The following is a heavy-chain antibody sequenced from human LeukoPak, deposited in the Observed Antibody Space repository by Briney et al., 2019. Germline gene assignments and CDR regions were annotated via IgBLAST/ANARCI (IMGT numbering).Heavy chain of an antibody. CDR3: ARAGPNDHRFDY. D-gene: IGHD1-1*01. CDR2: ISYHGTSK. V-gene: IGHV3-30-3*01. J-gene: IGHJ4*02. Sequence: PGGSLRLSCAASEFMLTNYAMHWVRQAPGKGLEWVAVISYHGTSKYYADSVKGRFTISRDISRNTLYQQMDSLRAEDTAVYYCARAGPNDHRFDYWGQGTLVTVSS. CDR1: EFMLTNYA.